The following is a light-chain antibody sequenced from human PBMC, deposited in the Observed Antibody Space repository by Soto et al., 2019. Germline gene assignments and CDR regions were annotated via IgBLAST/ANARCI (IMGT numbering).Light chain of an antibody. J-gene: IGLJ2*01. V-gene: IGLV1-44*01. Sequence: QSVLTQPPSASGTPGQTIAISCSGGSSNIGSHTVNWYQQLPGTAPRLLIYSNTQRPSGVPDRFSGSKSGASASLAISGLRSEYEGDYYCAAWGGSLNGVVFGGGTKLTVL. CDR2: SNT. CDR3: AAWGGSLNGVV. CDR1: SSNIGSHT.